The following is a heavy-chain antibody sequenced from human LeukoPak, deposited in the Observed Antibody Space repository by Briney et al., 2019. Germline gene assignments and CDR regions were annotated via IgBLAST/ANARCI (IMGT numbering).Heavy chain of an antibody. V-gene: IGHV1-69*01. J-gene: IGHJ6*02. Sequence: SVKVSCKASGGTFSSCAISWVRQAPGQGLEWMGGIIPIFGTANYAQKFQGRVTITADESTSTAYMELSSLRSEDTAVYYCARVKEPCYYDSSGYPLELFYGMDVWGQGTTVTVSS. CDR2: IIPIFGTA. D-gene: IGHD3-22*01. CDR1: GGTFSSCA. CDR3: ARVKEPCYYDSSGYPLELFYGMDV.